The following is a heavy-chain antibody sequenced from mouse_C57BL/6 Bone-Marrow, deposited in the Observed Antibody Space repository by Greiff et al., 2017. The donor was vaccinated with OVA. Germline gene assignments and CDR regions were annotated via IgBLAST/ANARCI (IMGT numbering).Heavy chain of an antibody. J-gene: IGHJ2*01. CDR2: IDPSDSYT. CDR1: GYTFTSYW. D-gene: IGHD6-1*01. CDR3: ARSAAAFFDY. Sequence: QVQLQQPGAELVMPGASVKLFCKASGYTFTSYWMHWVKQRPGQGLEWIGEIDPSDSYTNYNQKFKGKSTLTVDKSSSTAYMQLSSLTSEDSAVYYCARSAAAFFDYWGQGTTLTVSS. V-gene: IGHV1-69*01.